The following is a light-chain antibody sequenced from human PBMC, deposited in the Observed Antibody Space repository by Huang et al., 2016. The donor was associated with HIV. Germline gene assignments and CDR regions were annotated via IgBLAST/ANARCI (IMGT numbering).Light chain of an antibody. CDR2: YAS. Sequence: EVVLTQSPDFQSVTPKEKVTITCRASQSIGSSLHWYQHKPAQSPRLLIKYASQSFSGVPSRFSGSGSGTDFTLTINSLEAEDAATYYCHQSSTLPYTFGQGTKLEIK. CDR3: HQSSTLPYT. CDR1: QSIGSS. V-gene: IGKV6-21*01. J-gene: IGKJ2*01.